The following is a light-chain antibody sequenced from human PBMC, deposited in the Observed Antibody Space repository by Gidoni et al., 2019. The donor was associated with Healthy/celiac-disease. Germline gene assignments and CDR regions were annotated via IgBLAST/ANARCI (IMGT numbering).Light chain of an antibody. CDR2: GAS. CDR1: QRVSSSY. J-gene: IGKJ5*01. Sequence: EIVLTHASGTLSLSQGDRATLSCSASQRVSSSYLAWYQQKPGQAPRLLIYGASSRATGIPDRFSGSGSGTDFTLTISRLEPEDFAVYYCQQYGSSPLITFGEGTRLEIK. CDR3: QQYGSSPLIT. V-gene: IGKV3-20*01.